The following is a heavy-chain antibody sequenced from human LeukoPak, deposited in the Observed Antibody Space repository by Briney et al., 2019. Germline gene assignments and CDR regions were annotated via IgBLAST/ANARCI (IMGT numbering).Heavy chain of an antibody. J-gene: IGHJ3*02. D-gene: IGHD2-2*01. V-gene: IGHV1-69*01. Sequence: SVKVSCKASGGTLSSYAISWVRQAPGQGPEWMGGIIPIFGTANYAQKFQGRVTITADESTSTAYMELSSLRSEDTAVYYCARPTDHQSDDAFDIWGQGTMVTVSS. CDR1: GGTLSSYA. CDR3: ARPTDHQSDDAFDI. CDR2: IIPIFGTA.